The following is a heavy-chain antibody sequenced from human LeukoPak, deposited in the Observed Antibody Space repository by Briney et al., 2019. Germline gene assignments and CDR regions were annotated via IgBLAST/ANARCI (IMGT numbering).Heavy chain of an antibody. J-gene: IGHJ4*02. Sequence: GSLRLSCTASGFTFGDYAMSWFRQAPGKGLEWVGFIRSKAYGGTTEYAASVKGRFTISRDDSKSIAYLQMNSLKTEDTAVYYCTRVRGTGRYYFDYWGQGTLVTVSS. D-gene: IGHD3/OR15-3a*01. V-gene: IGHV3-49*03. CDR1: GFTFGDYA. CDR2: IRSKAYGGTT. CDR3: TRVRGTGRYYFDY.